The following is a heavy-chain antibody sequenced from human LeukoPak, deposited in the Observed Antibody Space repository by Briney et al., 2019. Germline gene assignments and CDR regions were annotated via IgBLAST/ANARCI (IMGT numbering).Heavy chain of an antibody. CDR3: ARDGTFCGGDCNDAFDI. V-gene: IGHV4-4*02. CDR2: IYHSGST. D-gene: IGHD2-21*02. J-gene: IGHJ3*02. CDR1: GGSISSSSW. Sequence: SGTLSLTCAVSGGSISSSSWWSWVRQPPGKGLEWIGEIYHSGSTNYNPSLKSRVTISVDKSKNQFSLKLSSVTAADTAVYYCARDGTFCGGDCNDAFDIWGQGTMVTVSS.